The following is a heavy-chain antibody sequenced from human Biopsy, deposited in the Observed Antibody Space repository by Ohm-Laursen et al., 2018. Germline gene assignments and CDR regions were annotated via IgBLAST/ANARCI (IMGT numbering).Heavy chain of an antibody. Sequence: SLRLSCTASGFTFSQYCMTWVRHSPGKGLEWVANINKDGSVTNYLDSVKGRFAVSRDNAKNSAYLQMNSLRTEDTAIYYCARDSGGGDSINGWYDALDLWGRGTTVTVSS. CDR3: ARDSGGGDSINGWYDALDL. CDR2: INKDGSVT. V-gene: IGHV3-7*01. D-gene: IGHD2-8*01. CDR1: GFTFSQYC. J-gene: IGHJ3*01.